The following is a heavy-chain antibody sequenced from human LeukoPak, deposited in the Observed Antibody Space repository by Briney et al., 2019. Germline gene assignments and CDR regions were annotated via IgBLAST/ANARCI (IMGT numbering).Heavy chain of an antibody. CDR2: IASDGSHT. Sequence: GRSLRLSCAASGFTFSTYFMHWVRQAPGKGLEWVAVIASDGSHTFYVESVKGRFTISRDNSKNTLYLQTNSLRAEDTAVYFCARERQDTIVHSGAFDIWGQGTMVTVSS. J-gene: IGHJ3*02. CDR3: ARERQDTIVHSGAFDI. V-gene: IGHV3-30-3*01. D-gene: IGHD3-10*01. CDR1: GFTFSTYF.